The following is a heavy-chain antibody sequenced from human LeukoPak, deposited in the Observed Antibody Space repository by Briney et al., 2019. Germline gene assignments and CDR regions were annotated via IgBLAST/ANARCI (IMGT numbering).Heavy chain of an antibody. Sequence: PSETLSLTCAVYGGSFSGYYWSWIRQPPGKGLEWIGYVYYSGSTNYNPSLKSRVTISVDTSKNQFSLKLSSVTAADTAVYYCARAGYSSSWYRGVDYWGQGTLVTVSS. J-gene: IGHJ4*02. CDR3: ARAGYSSSWYRGVDY. CDR1: GGSFSGYY. V-gene: IGHV4-59*01. D-gene: IGHD6-13*01. CDR2: VYYSGST.